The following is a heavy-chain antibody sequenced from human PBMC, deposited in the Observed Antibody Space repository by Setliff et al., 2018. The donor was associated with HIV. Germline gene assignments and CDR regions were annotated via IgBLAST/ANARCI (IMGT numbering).Heavy chain of an antibody. Sequence: GASVKVSCKPSGGTFSSYAITWVRQAPGQGLEWMGGIIPILGVANYAQKFHGRVTITADKSTTTAYMELSSLRSEDTAVYYCARDIHHDYTFWSGSTRFDPWGQGTLVTVSS. D-gene: IGHD3-3*01. J-gene: IGHJ5*02. CDR1: GGTFSSYA. CDR2: IIPILGVA. CDR3: ARDIHHDYTFWSGSTRFDP. V-gene: IGHV1-69*10.